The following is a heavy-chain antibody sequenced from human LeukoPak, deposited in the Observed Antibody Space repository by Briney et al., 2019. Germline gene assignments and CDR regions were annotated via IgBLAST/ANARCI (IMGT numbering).Heavy chain of an antibody. J-gene: IGHJ3*02. CDR1: GGTFSSYA. D-gene: IGHD5-12*01. Sequence: AASVKVSFKASGGTFSSYAISWVRQAPGQGLEWMGRIIPIFGIANYAQKFQGRVTITADKSTSTAYMELSSLRSEDTAVYYCARGLATRPLPYAFDIWGQGTMVTVSS. V-gene: IGHV1-69*04. CDR3: ARGLATRPLPYAFDI. CDR2: IIPIFGIA.